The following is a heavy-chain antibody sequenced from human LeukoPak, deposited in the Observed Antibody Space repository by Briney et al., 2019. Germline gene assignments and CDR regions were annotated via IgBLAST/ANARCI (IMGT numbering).Heavy chain of an antibody. Sequence: GGSLRLSCAASGFTFSSYAMSWVRQAPGKGLEWVSAISGSGGSTYYADSVKGRFTISRDNSKNTLYLRMNSLRAEDTAVYYCAKDCRSSGLLTGFDPWGQGTLVTVSS. CDR2: ISGSGGST. V-gene: IGHV3-23*01. CDR1: GFTFSSYA. CDR3: AKDCRSSGLLTGFDP. J-gene: IGHJ5*02. D-gene: IGHD6-25*01.